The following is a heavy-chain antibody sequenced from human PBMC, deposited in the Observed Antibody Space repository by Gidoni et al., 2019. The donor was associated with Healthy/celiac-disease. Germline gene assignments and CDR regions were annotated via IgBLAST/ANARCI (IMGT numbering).Heavy chain of an antibody. J-gene: IGHJ3*02. Sequence: QVQLVQSGAEVKKPGASVKVSCKASGYTFTSYGISWVRQAPGQGLEWMGWISAYNGNTNYAQKLQGRVTMTTDTSTSTAYMELRSLRSDDTAVYYCARDRVNSWAYCGGDCLDDAFDIWGQGTMVTVSS. V-gene: IGHV1-18*04. D-gene: IGHD2-21*02. CDR1: GYTFTSYG. CDR2: ISAYNGNT. CDR3: ARDRVNSWAYCGGDCLDDAFDI.